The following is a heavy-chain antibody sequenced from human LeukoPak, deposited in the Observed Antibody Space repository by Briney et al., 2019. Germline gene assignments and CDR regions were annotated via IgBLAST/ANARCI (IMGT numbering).Heavy chain of an antibody. J-gene: IGHJ4*02. CDR1: GYTFTGYY. CDR3: ARDAREVSYYGSGTFKFGDNYFDY. CDR2: INPNRGGT. Sequence: ASVKVSCKASGYTFTGYYIHWVRQAPGQGLEWTGWINPNRGGTNSVQKFQGRVTMTRDTSITTAYMELSRLRSDDTAVYFCARDAREVSYYGSGTFKFGDNYFDYWGQGTLVTVSS. D-gene: IGHD3-10*01. V-gene: IGHV1-2*02.